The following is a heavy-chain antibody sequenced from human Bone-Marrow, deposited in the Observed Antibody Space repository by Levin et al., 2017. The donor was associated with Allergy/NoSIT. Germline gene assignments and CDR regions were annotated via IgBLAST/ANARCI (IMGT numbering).Heavy chain of an antibody. CDR3: ARVDTAMVWFDP. CDR2: MNPNSGNT. Sequence: ASVKVSCKASGYTFTSYDINWVRQATGQGLEWMGWMNPNSGNTGYAQKFQGRVTMTRNTSISTAYMELSSLRSEDTAVYYCARVDTAMVWFDPWGQGTLVTVSS. J-gene: IGHJ5*02. CDR1: GYTFTSYD. D-gene: IGHD5-18*01. V-gene: IGHV1-8*01.